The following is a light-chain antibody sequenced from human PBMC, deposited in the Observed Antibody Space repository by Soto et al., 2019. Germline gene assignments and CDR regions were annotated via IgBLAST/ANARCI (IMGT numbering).Light chain of an antibody. Sequence: DIQMTQSPSSLSASVGDRVTITCRASQSISSYLNWYQQKPGKAPELLIYAASSLQSGVPSRFSGSGSGTDFTLTISSLQPEDVATYYCLQTDGTPRTFGQGTKVEI. V-gene: IGKV1-39*01. CDR2: AAS. J-gene: IGKJ1*01. CDR3: LQTDGTPRT. CDR1: QSISSY.